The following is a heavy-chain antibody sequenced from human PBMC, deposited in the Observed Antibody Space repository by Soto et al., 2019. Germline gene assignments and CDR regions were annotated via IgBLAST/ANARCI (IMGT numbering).Heavy chain of an antibody. CDR3: ARARGTKGHFDY. CDR1: SGSISSSNW. J-gene: IGHJ4*02. V-gene: IGHV4-4*02. CDR2: IYHSGST. Sequence: SETLSLTCAVSSGSISSSNWWSWVRQPPGKGLEWIGEIYHSGSTNYNPSLKSRVTISVDKSKNQFSLKLSSVTAADTAVYYCARARGTKGHFDYWGQGTLVTVS.